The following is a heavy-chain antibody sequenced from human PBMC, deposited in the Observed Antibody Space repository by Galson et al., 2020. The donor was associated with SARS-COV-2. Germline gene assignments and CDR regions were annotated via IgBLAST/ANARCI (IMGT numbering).Heavy chain of an antibody. CDR1: GFTFDDYA. Sequence: GGYLRLSCAASGFTFDDYAMHWVRQAPGKGLEWVSGISWNSGSIGYADSVKGRITISSDNAKNSLYLQMNSLRAEDTALYYCAKDSSMTMVRGVGDAEGFDYGGRGAVVAVSS. CDR2: ISWNSGSI. D-gene: IGHD3-10*01. CDR3: AKDSSMTMVRGVGDAEGFDY. V-gene: IGHV3-9*01. J-gene: IGHJ4*02.